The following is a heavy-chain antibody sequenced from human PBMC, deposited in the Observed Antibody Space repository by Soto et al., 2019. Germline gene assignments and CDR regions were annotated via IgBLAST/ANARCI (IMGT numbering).Heavy chain of an antibody. CDR1: GDSVSSNTAS. D-gene: IGHD1-1*01. J-gene: IGHJ5*02. CDR2: TYFRSKWYN. Sequence: SQTLSLTCAISGDSVSSNTASWNWIRQSPSRGLEWLGRTYFRSKWYNDYAVSVKSRIIINPDTSNNQFSLQLNSVTPEDTAVYFCAKGDNLGPKTGFAFDPWGQGIMVTVSS. V-gene: IGHV6-1*01. CDR3: AKGDNLGPKTGFAFDP.